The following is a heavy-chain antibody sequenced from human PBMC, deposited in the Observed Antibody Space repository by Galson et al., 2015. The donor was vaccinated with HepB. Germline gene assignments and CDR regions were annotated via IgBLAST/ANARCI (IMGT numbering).Heavy chain of an antibody. CDR3: AADQAYYYHTSGYLWPGWFDP. CDR1: GFTFSSST. J-gene: IGHJ5*02. Sequence: SVKVSCKASGFTFSSSTMQWVRQARGQRLEWIGWIVVGSGYTNYAQSFQERVTISRDMSTSTTYMELSSLRSEDSAVYYCAADQAYYYHTSGYLWPGWFDPWGQGTLVTVSS. V-gene: IGHV1-58*02. CDR2: IVVGSGYT. D-gene: IGHD3-22*01.